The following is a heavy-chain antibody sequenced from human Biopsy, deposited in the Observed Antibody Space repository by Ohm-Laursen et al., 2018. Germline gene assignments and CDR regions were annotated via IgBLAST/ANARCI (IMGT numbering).Heavy chain of an antibody. CDR2: IGGDNGDT. Sequence: ASVKVSCKASGYTFISFGITWVRQAPGQGLEWVGYIGGDNGDTKYAQKFQGRVTMTTDTPTSTAYMELRSLRSDDPAFYFCARDGKYDSRGYWGPGTLVTVSS. CDR1: GYTFISFG. V-gene: IGHV1-18*01. D-gene: IGHD3-22*01. J-gene: IGHJ4*02. CDR3: ARDGKYDSRGY.